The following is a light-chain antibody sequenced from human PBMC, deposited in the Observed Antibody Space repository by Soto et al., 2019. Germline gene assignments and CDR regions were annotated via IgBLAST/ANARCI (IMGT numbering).Light chain of an antibody. J-gene: IGKJ1*01. V-gene: IGKV1-27*01. CDR2: AAS. CDR1: QGISNY. CDR3: HKYNSALWT. Sequence: DIQMTQSPSSLSASVGDRVTMTCRASQGISNYLAWYQQKPGKVPKLLIYAASTLQSGVPSRFSGSGSGTDFTLTISSLQPEDVATYYCHKYNSALWTFGQGTKVEIK.